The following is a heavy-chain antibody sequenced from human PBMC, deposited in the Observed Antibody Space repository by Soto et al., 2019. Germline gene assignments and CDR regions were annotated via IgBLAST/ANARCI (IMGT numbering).Heavy chain of an antibody. CDR3: ARDYHGSGNP. Sequence: EVQLVESGGGLVQPGGSLRLSCAASGFTLSYFWMHWVRQAPGKGLVWLSRIKGDGSDTDYADSVKGRFTISRDNAKNTLYLQMNNRRVDDTAVYYCARDYHGSGNPWGQGTLVTVSS. J-gene: IGHJ5*02. D-gene: IGHD3-10*01. CDR2: IKGDGSDT. V-gene: IGHV3-74*01. CDR1: GFTLSYFW.